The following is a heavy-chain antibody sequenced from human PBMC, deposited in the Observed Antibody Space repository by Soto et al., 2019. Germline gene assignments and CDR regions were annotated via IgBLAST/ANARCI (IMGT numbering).Heavy chain of an antibody. CDR1: GFTFGSYP. Sequence: EVQRVESGGGLVQPGGSLRRSCAASGFTFGSYPMHWVRQAPGKGLEYVSAISTNGDSTFYANSVKGRFTISRDNSKNTLYLQMGSLRAEDMGVYYCAREGMSSPRWVFEYWGPRPLVTASS. V-gene: IGHV3-64*01. D-gene: IGHD2-2*01. J-gene: IGHJ4*02. CDR3: AREGMSSPRWVFEY. CDR2: ISTNGDST.